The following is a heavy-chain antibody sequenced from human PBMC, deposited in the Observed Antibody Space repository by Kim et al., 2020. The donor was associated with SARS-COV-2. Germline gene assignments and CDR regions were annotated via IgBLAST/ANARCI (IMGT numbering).Heavy chain of an antibody. CDR2: IYYSGST. CDR3: ARGVGYSGYDYPD. Sequence: SETLSLTCTVSGGSISSGGYYWSWIRQHPGKGLEWIGYIYYSGSTYYNPSLKSRVTISVDTSKNQFSLKLSSVTAADTAVYYCARGVGYSGYDYPDWGQGTLVTVSS. CDR1: GGSISSGGYY. J-gene: IGHJ4*02. D-gene: IGHD5-12*01. V-gene: IGHV4-31*03.